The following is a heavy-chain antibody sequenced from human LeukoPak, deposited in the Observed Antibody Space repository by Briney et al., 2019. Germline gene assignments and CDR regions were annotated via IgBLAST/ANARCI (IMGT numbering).Heavy chain of an antibody. CDR3: ARPIAVAGYFDY. CDR2: IYYSGST. D-gene: IGHD6-19*01. CDR1: GGSLSSSSYY. Sequence: PPETLSLTCTVSGGSLSSSSYYWGWIRHPPGKGLEWVGSIYYSGSTSYNPSLKSRVTISVDTSKNQFSLKLSSVTAADTAVYYCARPIAVAGYFDYWGQGTLVTVSS. J-gene: IGHJ4*02. V-gene: IGHV4-39*01.